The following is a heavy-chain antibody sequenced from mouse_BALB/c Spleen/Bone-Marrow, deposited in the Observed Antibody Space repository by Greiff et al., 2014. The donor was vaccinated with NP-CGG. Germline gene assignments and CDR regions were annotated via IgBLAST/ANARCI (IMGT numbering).Heavy chain of an antibody. CDR1: GFNIKDTY. Sequence: EVKLVESGAELVKPGASVKLSCTASGFNIKDTYMHWVKQRPEQGLEWIGRIDPANGNTKYDPKFQGKATITADTSSNTAYLQLSSLTPEDTAVYYCASYYYGSSLFAYWGQGTLVTVSA. CDR2: IDPANGNT. D-gene: IGHD1-1*01. V-gene: IGHV14-3*02. J-gene: IGHJ3*01. CDR3: ASYYYGSSLFAY.